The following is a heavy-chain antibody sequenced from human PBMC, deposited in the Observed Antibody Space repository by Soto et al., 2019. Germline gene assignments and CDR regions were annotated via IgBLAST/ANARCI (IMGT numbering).Heavy chain of an antibody. CDR1: GGIFSRHS. D-gene: IGHD3-10*01. V-gene: IGHV1-69*01. CDR2: IIPIFGKV. J-gene: IGHJ4*02. CDR3: ARGELGYCKGGRCHSPFDY. Sequence: QVQLVQSGPEMKKPGSSVKVSCKVFGGIFSRHSINWVRLAPGQGLEWVGGIIPIFGKVNYAQKFQDRVTITADESTKTVYMAVTSLKPEDTAVYYCARGELGYCKGGRCHSPFDYWGQGTLVTVS.